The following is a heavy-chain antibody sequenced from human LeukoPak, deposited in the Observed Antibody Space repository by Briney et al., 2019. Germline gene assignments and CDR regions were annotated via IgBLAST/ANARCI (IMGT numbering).Heavy chain of an antibody. Sequence: GGSLSLSCAASGFTFDNYAMTWVRQLPGKGLEWVSVVSTNGVSAFYADSVKGRFSISRDNSMNMVYLQMNSLRVEDTAVYYCAKSTRYCTGGTCNSFDYWGQGTQVSVSS. J-gene: IGHJ4*02. CDR1: GFTFDNYA. D-gene: IGHD2-15*01. CDR3: AKSTRYCTGGTCNSFDY. CDR2: VSTNGVSA. V-gene: IGHV3-23*01.